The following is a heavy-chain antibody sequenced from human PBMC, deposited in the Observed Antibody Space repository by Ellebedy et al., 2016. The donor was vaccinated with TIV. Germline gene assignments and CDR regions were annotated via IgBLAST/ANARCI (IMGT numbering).Heavy chain of an antibody. CDR3: VRTAAAGTALGDY. CDR1: GYTLTNYG. J-gene: IGHJ4*02. V-gene: IGHV1-18*01. D-gene: IGHD6-13*01. Sequence: ASVKVSCKASGYTLTNYGISWVRQAPGQGLEWMGWISGYHGDTNYAQQFQGRLTLTTDTSTSTAYMELRSLTSDDTAVYFCVRTAAAGTALGDYWGQGTLVTVSS. CDR2: ISGYHGDT.